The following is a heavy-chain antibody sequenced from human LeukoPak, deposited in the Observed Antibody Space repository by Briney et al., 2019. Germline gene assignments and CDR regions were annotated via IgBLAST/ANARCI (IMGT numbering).Heavy chain of an antibody. CDR1: GYTFTSYD. CDR2: MNPNSGNT. V-gene: IGHV1-8*03. CDR3: AREVVMSTMVRGVIRWFDP. D-gene: IGHD3-10*01. J-gene: IGHJ5*02. Sequence: ASVKVSCKASGYTFTSYDINWVRQATGQGLEWMGWMNPNSGNTGYAQKFQGRVTITRNTSISTAYMELSSLRSEDTAVYYCAREVVMSTMVRGVIRWFDPWGQGTLVTVSS.